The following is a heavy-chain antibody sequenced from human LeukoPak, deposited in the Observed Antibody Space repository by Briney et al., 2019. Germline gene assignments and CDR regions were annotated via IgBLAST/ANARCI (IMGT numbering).Heavy chain of an antibody. Sequence: SETLSLTCTVPGVSITNYYWAWIRQPAGKGLEWIGRMYISGSTNYNPALKSRVTISIDKTKNQFSLRLRSVTAADTAVYYCARDYLVGAPLDSWGQGILVTVSS. CDR1: GVSITNYY. J-gene: IGHJ4*02. V-gene: IGHV4-4*07. CDR3: ARDYLVGAPLDS. D-gene: IGHD1-26*01. CDR2: MYISGST.